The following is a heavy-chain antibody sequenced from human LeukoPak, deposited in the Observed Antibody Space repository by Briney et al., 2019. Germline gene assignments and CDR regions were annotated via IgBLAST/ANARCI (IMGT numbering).Heavy chain of an antibody. V-gene: IGHV3-64*01. J-gene: IGHJ4*02. Sequence: GGSLRLSCAASGFTFSSYAMHWVRQAPGKGLEYVSAISSNGGSTYYANSVKGRFTISRDNSKNTLYLQMGSLRAEDMAVYYCARSDRLSIAAAGIFDYWGQGTLVTVSS. D-gene: IGHD6-13*01. CDR3: ARSDRLSIAAAGIFDY. CDR1: GFTFSSYA. CDR2: ISSNGGST.